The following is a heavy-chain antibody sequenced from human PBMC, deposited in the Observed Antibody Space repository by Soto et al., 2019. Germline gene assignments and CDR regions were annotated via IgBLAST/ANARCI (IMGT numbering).Heavy chain of an antibody. CDR3: AKDCLAGESPLDY. V-gene: IGHV3-30*18. J-gene: IGHJ4*02. Sequence: QVQLVESGGGVVQPGRSLRLSCAGSGFTFSSYGMHWVRQAPGKGLEWVAVISYDGSNKYYAESVKGRFTISRDNSKNTPYLQMNSLRAEDTAVYYCAKDCLAGESPLDYWGQGTLVTVSS. CDR1: GFTFSSYG. CDR2: ISYDGSNK. D-gene: IGHD6-19*01.